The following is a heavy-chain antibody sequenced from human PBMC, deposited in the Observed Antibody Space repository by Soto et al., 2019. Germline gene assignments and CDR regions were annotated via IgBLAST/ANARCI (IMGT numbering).Heavy chain of an antibody. Sequence: ASVKVSCKASGYTFTSYYMYCVRQAPGQGLEWMGIINPSGGSTSYAQKFQGRVTMTRDTSTSTVYMELSSLRSEDTAVYYCARGENVTYYDFWSGYPYATWTYYYYGMDVWGQGTTVTVSS. CDR2: INPSGGST. D-gene: IGHD3-3*01. V-gene: IGHV1-46*01. J-gene: IGHJ6*02. CDR3: ARGENVTYYDFWSGYPYATWTYYYYGMDV. CDR1: GYTFTSYY.